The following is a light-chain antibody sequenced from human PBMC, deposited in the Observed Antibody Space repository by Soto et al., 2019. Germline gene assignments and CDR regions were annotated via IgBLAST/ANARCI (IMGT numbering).Light chain of an antibody. CDR3: AAWDDSLNGLYV. CDR2: TNN. J-gene: IGLJ1*01. Sequence: QSVLTQPPSASGTPGQRVTISCSGSSSNIGSNTVNWYQQLPGTAPKLLIYTNNQRPSGVPDRFSGSKSGTSASLAISGLQSEDEGDYSCAAWDDSLNGLYVFGTGTKLTVL. CDR1: SSNIGSNT. V-gene: IGLV1-44*01.